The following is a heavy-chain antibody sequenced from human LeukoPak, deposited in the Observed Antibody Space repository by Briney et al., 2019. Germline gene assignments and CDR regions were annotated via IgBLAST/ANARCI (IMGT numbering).Heavy chain of an antibody. CDR3: AKVYGGYGPFDY. Sequence: PGGSLRLSCAASGLIFSNSGMHCVRQTPGKGLEWVAVISYDGSNKYYADSVKGRFTISRDQSKNTLYLQMNSLRAEDTAVYYCAKVYGGYGPFDYWGQGTLVTVSS. CDR2: ISYDGSNK. D-gene: IGHD5-18*01. J-gene: IGHJ4*02. V-gene: IGHV3-30*18. CDR1: GLIFSNSG.